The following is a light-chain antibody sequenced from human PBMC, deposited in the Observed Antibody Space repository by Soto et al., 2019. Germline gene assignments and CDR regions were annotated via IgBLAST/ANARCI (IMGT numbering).Light chain of an antibody. CDR2: EVS. CDR3: SSYTSSSTLV. CDR1: SSDVGGYNY. V-gene: IGLV2-14*01. Sequence: QSVLTQPPSVSAAPGQTVTISCSGTSSDVGGYNYVSWYQQHPGIAPKLMIYEVSYRPSGVSNRFSASKSGNTASLTISGLQAEDEADYYCSSYTSSSTLVFGGGTKLTVL. J-gene: IGLJ2*01.